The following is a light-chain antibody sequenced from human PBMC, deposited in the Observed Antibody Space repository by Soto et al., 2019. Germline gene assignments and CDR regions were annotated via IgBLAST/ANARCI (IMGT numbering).Light chain of an antibody. J-gene: IGLJ2*01. Sequence: QSVLTQPPSVSGAPVQRVTISCTGSSSNIGAGYDVHWYQQLPGTAPKLLIYGNSNRPSGVPERFSGSKSGTSASLAITGLQAEYEADYYFQSYDRSLSGLVFGGGTKRTVL. V-gene: IGLV1-40*01. CDR1: SSNIGAGYD. CDR2: GNS. CDR3: QSYDRSLSGLV.